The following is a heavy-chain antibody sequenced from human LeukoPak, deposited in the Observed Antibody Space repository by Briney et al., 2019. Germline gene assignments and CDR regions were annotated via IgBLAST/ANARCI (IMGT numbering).Heavy chain of an antibody. V-gene: IGHV1-18*01. J-gene: IGHJ4*02. D-gene: IGHD6-19*01. CDR3: AGDQQWPLTVHPFDY. Sequence: SVTVSCKASGSTFTSYGISWVRQAPGQGLERMGWISAYNDNTNYAQKLQGRVTMTTDTSTSTAYMELRSLRSDDTAVYYCAGDQQWPLTVHPFDYWGQGTLVTVSS. CDR1: GSTFTSYG. CDR2: ISAYNDNT.